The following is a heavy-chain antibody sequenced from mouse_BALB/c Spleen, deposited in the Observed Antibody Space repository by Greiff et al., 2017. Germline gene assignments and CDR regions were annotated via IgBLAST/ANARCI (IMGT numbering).Heavy chain of an antibody. CDR1: GFSLTSYC. J-gene: IGHJ3*01. CDR3: ARDQGNMITKAWFAY. V-gene: IGHV2-9*02. CDR2: IWAGGST. Sequence: VMLVESGPGLVAPSQSLSITCTVSGFSLTSYCVHWVRQPPGKGLEWLGVIWAGGSTNYNSALMSRLSISKDNSKSQVFLKMHSLQTDDTAMYYCARDQGNMITKAWFAYWGQGTLVTVSA. D-gene: IGHD2-4*01.